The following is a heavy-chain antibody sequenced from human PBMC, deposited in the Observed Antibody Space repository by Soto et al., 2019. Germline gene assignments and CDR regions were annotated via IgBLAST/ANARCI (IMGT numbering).Heavy chain of an antibody. CDR3: ARHHGSPGSYFGMDV. D-gene: IGHD6-13*01. Sequence: GESLKISCKGSGYSFTNFWINWVRQMPGKGLEWMGIIYPGDSDTTYSPSFQGQVTISADKSISTAYLQWRSLKASDTAMYYCARHHGSPGSYFGMDVWGQGTTVTAP. J-gene: IGHJ6*02. V-gene: IGHV5-51*01. CDR1: GYSFTNFW. CDR2: IYPGDSDT.